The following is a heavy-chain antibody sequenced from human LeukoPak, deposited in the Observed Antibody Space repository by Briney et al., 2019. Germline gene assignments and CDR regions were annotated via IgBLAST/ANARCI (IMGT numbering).Heavy chain of an antibody. CDR2: IYSGGST. CDR1: GFTVSSNY. V-gene: IGHV3-66*01. CDR3: ASLPTVTTGGYYFDC. Sequence: PGGSLRLSCAASGFTVSSNYMSWVRQAPGKGLERVSVIYSGGSTYYADSVKGRFTISRHNSKNTLYLQMNSLRAEDTAVYYCASLPTVTTGGYYFDCWGQGTLVTVSS. J-gene: IGHJ4*02. D-gene: IGHD4-17*01.